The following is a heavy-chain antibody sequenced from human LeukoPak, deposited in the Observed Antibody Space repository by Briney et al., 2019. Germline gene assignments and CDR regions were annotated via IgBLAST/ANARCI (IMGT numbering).Heavy chain of an antibody. J-gene: IGHJ4*02. V-gene: IGHV4-59*08. Sequence: SETLSLTCTVSGGSISSYYWSWIRQPPGKGLEWIGYINYSGSTNYNPSLKSRVTISVDTSKNQFSLKLSSVTAADTAVYYCARVHYDRPCFDYWGQGTLVTVSS. CDR1: GGSISSYY. CDR3: ARVHYDRPCFDY. D-gene: IGHD3-22*01. CDR2: INYSGST.